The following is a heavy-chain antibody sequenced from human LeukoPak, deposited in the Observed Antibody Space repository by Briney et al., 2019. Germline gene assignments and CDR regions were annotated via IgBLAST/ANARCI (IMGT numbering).Heavy chain of an antibody. CDR1: GFTFSDHY. CDR3: ARDRRPSVYGGLDN. CDR2: IGGSGTPI. V-gene: IGHV3-11*04. D-gene: IGHD4/OR15-4a*01. Sequence: GGSLRLSCAASGFTFSDHYMSWIRQAPGKGLEWVSYIGGSGTPIYYADSVKGRFTVSRDNAQNSLFLQMDGLRVEDTAVYYCARDRRPSVYGGLDNWGQGSLVTVSP. J-gene: IGHJ4*02.